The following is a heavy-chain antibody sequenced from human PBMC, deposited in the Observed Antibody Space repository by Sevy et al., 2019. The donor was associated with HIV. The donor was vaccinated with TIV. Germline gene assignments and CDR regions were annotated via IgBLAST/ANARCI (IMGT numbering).Heavy chain of an antibody. Sequence: SENLSLTCTVSGDSISSSFWSWIRQPPGKGLEWIGYISHSGSTNYSPSLKSRVTISVDTSKNQFSLKVNSVTAADTAVYYCTRDFYDNRPRGFDPWGQGILVTVSS. CDR3: TRDFYDNRPRGFDP. CDR2: ISHSGST. J-gene: IGHJ5*02. V-gene: IGHV4-59*01. D-gene: IGHD3-22*01. CDR1: GDSISSSF.